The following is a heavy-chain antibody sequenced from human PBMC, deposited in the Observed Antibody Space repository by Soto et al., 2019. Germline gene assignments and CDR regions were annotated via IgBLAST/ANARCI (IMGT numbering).Heavy chain of an antibody. CDR3: ARDRIRGLILTGTDY. Sequence: ASVKVSCKASGYTFTSYYMHWVRQAPGQGLEWMGIIDPSGGSTSYAQKFQGRVTMTRDTSTSTVYMELSSLRSEDTAVYYCARDRIRGLILTGTDYWGQGTLVTVSS. CDR1: GYTFTSYY. J-gene: IGHJ4*02. D-gene: IGHD3-9*01. CDR2: IDPSGGST. V-gene: IGHV1-46*01.